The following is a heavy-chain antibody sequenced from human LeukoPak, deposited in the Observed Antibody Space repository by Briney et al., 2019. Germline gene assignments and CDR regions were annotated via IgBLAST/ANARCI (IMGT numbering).Heavy chain of an antibody. Sequence: AGGSLRLSCAASGFTFSSYAMSWVRQAPGKGLEWVSSISGRGVSTYYADSVQGRFTISRDNSKSALYLQMNSLRAEDTAVYYCAKGLIAVAGTRFAGGYMDVWGKGTTVTVSS. V-gene: IGHV3-23*01. CDR3: AKGLIAVAGTRFAGGYMDV. J-gene: IGHJ6*03. D-gene: IGHD6-19*01. CDR2: ISGRGVST. CDR1: GFTFSSYA.